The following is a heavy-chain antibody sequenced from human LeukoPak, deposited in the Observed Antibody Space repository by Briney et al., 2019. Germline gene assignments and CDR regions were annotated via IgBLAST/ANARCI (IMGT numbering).Heavy chain of an antibody. CDR3: ARGRMVGAPTPFDY. Sequence: SETLSLTCTVSGGSISSYYWSWIRQPPGKGLEWIGYIYYSGSTNYNPSLKSRVTISVDTSKNQFSLKLSSVTAADTAVYYCARGRMVGAPTPFDYWGQGTLVTVSS. V-gene: IGHV4-59*01. CDR1: GGSISSYY. CDR2: IYYSGST. J-gene: IGHJ4*02. D-gene: IGHD2-15*01.